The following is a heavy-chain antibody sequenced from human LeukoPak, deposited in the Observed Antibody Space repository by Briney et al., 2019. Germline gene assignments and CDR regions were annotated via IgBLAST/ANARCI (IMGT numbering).Heavy chain of an antibody. J-gene: IGHJ4*02. D-gene: IGHD1-14*01. Sequence: PSETLSLTCNVSDGSFSSGNYYWSWIRQPPGKGLEWIGYISYSGSTNYNPSLKSRVTISVDTSKNQFSLKLSSVTAADTAVYYCATDRNQLWFDYWGQGTLVTVSS. CDR1: DGSFSSGNYY. CDR3: ATDRNQLWFDY. CDR2: ISYSGST. V-gene: IGHV4-61*01.